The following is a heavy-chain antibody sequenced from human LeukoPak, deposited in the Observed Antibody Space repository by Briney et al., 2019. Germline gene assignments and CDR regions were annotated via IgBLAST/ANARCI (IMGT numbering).Heavy chain of an antibody. CDR1: GYHLSSGYY. D-gene: IGHD5-12*01. CDR2: IYYSGST. V-gene: IGHV4-38-2*01. Sequence: MSSETLSLTCAVSGYHLSSGYYWGWIRQPPGKGLEWIGDIYYSGSTYYNPSLKSRVTISVDTSKNQFSLKLSSVTIADTAVYYCARRGGYDFSYDYWGQGILVTVSS. CDR3: ARRGGYDFSYDY. J-gene: IGHJ4*02.